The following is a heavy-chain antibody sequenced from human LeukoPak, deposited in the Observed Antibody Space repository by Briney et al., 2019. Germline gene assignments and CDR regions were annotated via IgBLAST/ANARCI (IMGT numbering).Heavy chain of an antibody. V-gene: IGHV5-51*01. Sequence: HRESLKISCQGSGYSFNNYWIGWVRQMPGKGLEWMGIIYPRDSDTRYSPSFQGQVTISADKSLNTAYLQWSSLKASDTAMYYCARAVHPRNGIAAAGTGFDPWGQGTLVTVSS. CDR1: GYSFNNYW. J-gene: IGHJ5*02. D-gene: IGHD6-13*01. CDR3: ARAVHPRNGIAAAGTGFDP. CDR2: IYPRDSDT.